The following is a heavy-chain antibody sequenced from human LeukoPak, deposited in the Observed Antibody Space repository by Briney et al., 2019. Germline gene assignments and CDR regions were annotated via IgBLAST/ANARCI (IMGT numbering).Heavy chain of an antibody. D-gene: IGHD3-10*01. CDR3: AKDVRLVRGVNYGSIIDYFDH. V-gene: IGHV3-23*01. Sequence: GGSLRLSCAASGFTFSSYAMSWVPHAPGGGLEWVSAISGSGGSTYYADSVKGRFTISRDNSKNTLYLQMNSLRAEDTAVYYCAKDVRLVRGVNYGSIIDYFDHWGQGTLVTVSS. CDR1: GFTFSSYA. CDR2: ISGSGGST. J-gene: IGHJ4*02.